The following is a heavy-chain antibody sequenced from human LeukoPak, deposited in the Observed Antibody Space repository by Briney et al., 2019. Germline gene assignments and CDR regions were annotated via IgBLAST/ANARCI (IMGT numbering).Heavy chain of an antibody. CDR2: IWYDGSNK. J-gene: IGHJ4*02. V-gene: IGHV3-33*01. CDR3: ARDRRRLAVAGTELDY. CDR1: GFTFSNHG. Sequence: GGSLRLSCAASGFTFSNHGMHWVRQAPGKGLEWVAVIWYDGSNKYYADSVKGRFTISRDNSKNTLYLQMNSLRAEDTAVYYCARDRRRLAVAGTELDYWGQGTLVTVSS. D-gene: IGHD6-19*01.